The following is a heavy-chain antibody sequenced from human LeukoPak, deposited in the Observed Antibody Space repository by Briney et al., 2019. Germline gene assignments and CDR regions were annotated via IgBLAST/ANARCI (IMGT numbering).Heavy chain of an antibody. Sequence: GGSLRLSCAASGFTFSDYYMSWIRQAPGKGLEWVSYISSSSSTIYYADSVKGRFTISRDNAKNSLYLQMNSLRAEDTAVYYCARVRNWNDGSVLDYWGQGTLVTVSS. CDR1: GFTFSDYY. V-gene: IGHV3-11*04. J-gene: IGHJ4*02. CDR2: ISSSSSTI. CDR3: ARVRNWNDGSVLDY. D-gene: IGHD1-20*01.